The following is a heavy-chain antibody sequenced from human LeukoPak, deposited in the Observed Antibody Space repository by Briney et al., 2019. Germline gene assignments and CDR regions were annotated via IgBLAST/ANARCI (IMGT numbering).Heavy chain of an antibody. Sequence: GGSLRLSCAASGFTFSSYAMSWVRQAPGKGLEWVSAISGSGGSTYYADSVKGRFTISRDNAKNSLYLQMNSLRAEDTAVYYCARALVRGVLDYWGQGTLVTVSS. V-gene: IGHV3-23*01. CDR3: ARALVRGVLDY. CDR2: ISGSGGST. D-gene: IGHD3-10*01. CDR1: GFTFSSYA. J-gene: IGHJ4*02.